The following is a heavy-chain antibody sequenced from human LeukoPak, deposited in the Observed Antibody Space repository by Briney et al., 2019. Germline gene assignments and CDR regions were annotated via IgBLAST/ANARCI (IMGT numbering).Heavy chain of an antibody. CDR1: GGSISSSSYY. V-gene: IGHV4-39*01. CDR2: IHYSGST. J-gene: IGHJ5*02. CDR3: ARREWFDP. Sequence: PSETLSLTCTVSGGSISSSSYYWGWIRQPPGKGLEWIGSIHYSGSTYYNPSLKSRVTISVDTSKNQFSLKLSSVTAADTAVYYCARREWFDPWGQGTLVTVSS.